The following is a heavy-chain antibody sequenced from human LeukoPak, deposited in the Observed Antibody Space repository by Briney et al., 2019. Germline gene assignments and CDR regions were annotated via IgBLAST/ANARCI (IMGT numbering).Heavy chain of an antibody. CDR3: ARSSGSYYNPPDY. CDR1: GGSFSGYY. V-gene: IGHV4-34*01. D-gene: IGHD3-10*01. CDR2: INHSGST. J-gene: IGHJ4*02. Sequence: PSETLSLTCAVYGGSFSGYYWSWIRQPPGKGLEWIGEINHSGSTNYNPSLKSRVTISVDTSKNQFSLKLSSVTAADTAVYYCARSSGSYYNPPDYWGQGTLVTVSS.